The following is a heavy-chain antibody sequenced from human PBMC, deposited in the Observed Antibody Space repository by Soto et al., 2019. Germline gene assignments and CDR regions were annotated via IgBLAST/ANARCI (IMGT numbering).Heavy chain of an antibody. CDR1: GGSVTNSSYY. D-gene: IGHD4-4*01. CDR3: VSQRTTVPTQAYFDS. Sequence: SETLSLTCTVSGGSVTNSSYYWGWIRQSPGKGLEWIGSVYYRGRSYSKSSVKSRVTISVDTSKNRFSLSLNSVTASDTAVYFCVSQRTTVPTQAYFDSWGKGALATV. CDR2: VYYRGRS. J-gene: IGHJ4*02. V-gene: IGHV4-39*01.